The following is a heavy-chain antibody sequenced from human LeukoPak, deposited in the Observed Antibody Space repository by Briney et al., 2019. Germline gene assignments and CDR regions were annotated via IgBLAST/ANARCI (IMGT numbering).Heavy chain of an antibody. CDR3: AKDLTSSGWYGSDY. CDR2: ISGSGGST. J-gene: IGHJ4*02. V-gene: IGHV3-23*01. D-gene: IGHD6-19*01. CDR1: GSTFSSYE. Sequence: PGGSLRLSCAASGSTFSSYEMNWVRQAPGKGLEWVSAISGSGGSTYYADSVKGRFTISRDNSKNTLYLQMNSLRAEDTAVYYCAKDLTSSGWYGSDYWGQGTLVTVSS.